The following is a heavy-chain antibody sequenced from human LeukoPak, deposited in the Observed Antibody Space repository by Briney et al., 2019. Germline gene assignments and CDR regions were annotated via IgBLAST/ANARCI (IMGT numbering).Heavy chain of an antibody. CDR1: GGSISSYY. Sequence: SETLSLTCTVSGGSISSYYWSWIRQPPGKGLEWIGSIYYSGSTYHNPSLKSRVTISVDTSKNQFSLKLSSVTAADTAVYYCARLSASSPEFDYWGQGTLVTVSS. CDR2: IYYSGST. V-gene: IGHV4-59*05. J-gene: IGHJ4*02. CDR3: ARLSASSPEFDY. D-gene: IGHD1-14*01.